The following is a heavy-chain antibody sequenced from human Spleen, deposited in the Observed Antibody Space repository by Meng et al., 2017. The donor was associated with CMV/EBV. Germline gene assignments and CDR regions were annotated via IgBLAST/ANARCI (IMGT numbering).Heavy chain of an antibody. D-gene: IGHD2-2*01. CDR1: GFTFSSYA. J-gene: IGHJ4*02. V-gene: IGHV3-30-3*01. Sequence: GGSLRLSCAASGFTFSSYAMHWVRQAPGKGLEWVAVISYDGSNKYYADSVKGRFTISRDNSKNTLYLQMDSLRAEDTAVYYCARVTPLVRSTESYFDFWGQGTLVTVSS. CDR3: ARVTPLVRSTESYFDF. CDR2: ISYDGSNK.